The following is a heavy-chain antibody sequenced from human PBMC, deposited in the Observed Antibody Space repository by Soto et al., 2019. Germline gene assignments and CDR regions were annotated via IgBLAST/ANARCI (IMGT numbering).Heavy chain of an antibody. CDR3: AKDQSNSNPLYYFDF. Sequence: PGGSLRLSCAASGFTFSIYAMTWVRQSPGKGLEWVSSMSRTGDNTYYADSVKGRFTISRDNSKNTLYLQTNSLRAEDTAIYYCAKDQSNSNPLYYFDFWGPGTLVTVSS. D-gene: IGHD3-22*01. V-gene: IGHV3-23*01. CDR1: GFTFSIYA. CDR2: MSRTGDNT. J-gene: IGHJ4*02.